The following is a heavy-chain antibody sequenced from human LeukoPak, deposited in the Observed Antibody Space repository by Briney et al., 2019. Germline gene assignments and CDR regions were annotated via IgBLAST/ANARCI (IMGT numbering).Heavy chain of an antibody. D-gene: IGHD6-6*01. CDR3: ASAPDSSSTYYYYYMDV. J-gene: IGHJ6*03. V-gene: IGHV1-2*02. Sequence: ASVKVSCKASGYTFTGYYMHWVRQAPGQGLEWMGWINPNSGGTNYAQKFQGRVTITADESTSTAYMELSSLRSEDTAVYYCASAPDSSSTYYYYYMDVWGKGTTVTVSS. CDR2: INPNSGGT. CDR1: GYTFTGYY.